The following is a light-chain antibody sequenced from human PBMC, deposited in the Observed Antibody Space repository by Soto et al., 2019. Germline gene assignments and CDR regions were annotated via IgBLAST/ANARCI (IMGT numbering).Light chain of an antibody. CDR1: QSISSS. J-gene: IGKJ2*01. Sequence: DIQMTQAPSSLSASVGDRVTITCRTSQSISSSLNWYQQKPGKAPKLLIYAASTLQSGVPSRFSGSGSGTDFTLTISSLQPEDSATYFCQQSYSTPYTLGQGTKLKIK. CDR2: AAS. V-gene: IGKV1-39*01. CDR3: QQSYSTPYT.